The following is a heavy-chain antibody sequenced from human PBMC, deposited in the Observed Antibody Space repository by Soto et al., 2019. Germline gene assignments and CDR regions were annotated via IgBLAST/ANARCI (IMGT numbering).Heavy chain of an antibody. J-gene: IGHJ4*02. CDR3: ARSDYGDSNSQFFAY. CDR1: GGSISTSNW. D-gene: IGHD4-17*01. V-gene: IGHV4-4*02. Sequence: SETLSLTCAVSGGSISTSNWWNWVRQSPEKGLEWIGQILHSGSTNFNPSLKTRVAISVDKSKNQFSLWLTSVTAADTALYFCARSDYGDSNSQFFAYWGQGALVTVSS. CDR2: ILHSGST.